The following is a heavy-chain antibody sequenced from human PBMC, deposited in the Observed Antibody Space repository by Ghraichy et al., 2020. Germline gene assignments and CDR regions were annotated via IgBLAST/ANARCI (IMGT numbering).Heavy chain of an antibody. J-gene: IGHJ4*02. Sequence: LSLTCAASGFTFSSYAMSWVRQAPGKGLEWVSAISGSGGSTYYADSVKGRFTISRDNSKNTLYLQMNSLRAEDTAVYYCAKLSGYSYGYGDYWGQGTLVTVSS. V-gene: IGHV3-23*01. CDR3: AKLSGYSYGYGDY. CDR1: GFTFSSYA. D-gene: IGHD5-18*01. CDR2: ISGSGGST.